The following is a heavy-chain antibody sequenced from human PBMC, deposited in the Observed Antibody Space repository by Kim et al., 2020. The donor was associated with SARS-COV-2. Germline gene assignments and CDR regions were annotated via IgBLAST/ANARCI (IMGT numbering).Heavy chain of an antibody. CDR3: ARERYCSGGSCYGRYYFDY. CDR2: IYTSGST. J-gene: IGHJ4*02. V-gene: IGHV4-61*02. CDR1: GGSISSGSYY. Sequence: SETLSLTCTVSGGSISSGSYYWSWIRQPAGKGLEWIGRIYTSGSTNYNPSLKSRVTISVDTSKNQFSLKLSSVTAADTAVYYCARERYCSGGSCYGRYYFDYWGQGTLVTVSS. D-gene: IGHD2-15*01.